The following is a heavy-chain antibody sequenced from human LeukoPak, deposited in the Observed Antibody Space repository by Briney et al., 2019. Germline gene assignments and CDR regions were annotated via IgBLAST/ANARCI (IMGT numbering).Heavy chain of an antibody. V-gene: IGHV5-51*01. J-gene: IGHJ6*02. D-gene: IGHD3-3*01. CDR3: ARGGPITIFGVVPYHYYGMDV. CDR2: IYPGDSDT. CDR1: GYSFTSYW. Sequence: GECLKISCKGSGYSFTSYWIGWVRQMHGKRLEWMGIIYPGDSDTTYSPSFQGQVTISADKSISTAYLQWSSLKASDTAMYYCARGGPITIFGVVPYHYYGMDVWGQGTTVTVSS.